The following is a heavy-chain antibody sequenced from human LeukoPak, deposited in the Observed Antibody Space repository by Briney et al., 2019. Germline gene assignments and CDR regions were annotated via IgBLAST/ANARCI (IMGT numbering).Heavy chain of an antibody. V-gene: IGHV4-34*01. CDR1: GMSLSDYY. CDR2: INHSGAT. D-gene: IGHD6-6*01. Sequence: PSETLSLTCGVSGMSLSDYYWTWIRHSPGKGLEWIGEINHSGATNYNPSLKSRVTMSVDTSKVQFSLDLTSVTAADTAVYYCARRIAARSGWFDPWGQGTLVTVSS. J-gene: IGHJ5*02. CDR3: ARRIAARSGWFDP.